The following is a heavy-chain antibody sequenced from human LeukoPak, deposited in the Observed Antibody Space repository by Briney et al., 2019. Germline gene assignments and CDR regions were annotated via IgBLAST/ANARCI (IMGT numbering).Heavy chain of an antibody. Sequence: ASVRVSCKASGYTFTGYGITWVRQAPGQGLEWMGWISTYNGKTDYEQKLQGRVTMTTDRSTSTAYMELRSLRSDDTAVYYCARTYGDYDGSYWYFDLWGRGTLVTVSS. D-gene: IGHD4-17*01. CDR2: ISTYNGKT. CDR3: ARTYGDYDGSYWYFDL. J-gene: IGHJ2*01. V-gene: IGHV1-18*01. CDR1: GYTFTGYG.